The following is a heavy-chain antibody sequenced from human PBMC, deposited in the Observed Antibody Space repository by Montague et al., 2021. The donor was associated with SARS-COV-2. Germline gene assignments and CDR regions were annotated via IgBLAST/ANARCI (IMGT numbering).Heavy chain of an antibody. Sequence: SETLSLTCAVYGESFSGFHWTWIRQPPDKGLELIGEIDHRRTSNYNPSLTRRVTISMYTSKNQFPLRLNSVTAADTGVYYCASGQLGTTIVVVDMVGAQFYFDYWGQGRLVTVSS. CDR1: GESFSGFH. CDR3: ASGQLGTTIVVVDMVGAQFYFDY. V-gene: IGHV4-34*01. J-gene: IGHJ4*02. CDR2: IDHRRTS. D-gene: IGHD3-22*01.